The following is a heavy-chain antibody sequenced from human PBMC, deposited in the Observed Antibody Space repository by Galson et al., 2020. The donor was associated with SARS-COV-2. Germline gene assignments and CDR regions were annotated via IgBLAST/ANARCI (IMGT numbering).Heavy chain of an antibody. Sequence: GGSLRLSCAASGFTFDDYGISWVRQAPGKGLEWVSGINWNGGSTGYADSVKGRFTISRDNAKNSLYLQMNSLRAEDTALYYCARAGYSSSWNHDYYYYYYMDVWGKGTTVTVSS. D-gene: IGHD6-13*01. V-gene: IGHV3-20*04. J-gene: IGHJ6*03. CDR3: ARAGYSSSWNHDYYYYYYMDV. CDR1: GFTFDDYG. CDR2: INWNGGST.